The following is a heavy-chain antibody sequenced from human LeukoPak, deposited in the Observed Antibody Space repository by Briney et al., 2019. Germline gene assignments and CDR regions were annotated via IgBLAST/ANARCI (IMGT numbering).Heavy chain of an antibody. J-gene: IGHJ6*02. CDR3: ARGEWLVSLYYYYYGMDV. CDR1: GGTFSSYA. Sequence: GASVKVSCKASGGTFSSYAISWVRQAPGQGLEWMGWMNPNSGNTGYAQKFQGRVTMARNTSISTAYMELSSLRSEDTAVYYCARGEWLVSLYYYYYGMDVWGQGTTVTVSS. CDR2: MNPNSGNT. D-gene: IGHD6-19*01. V-gene: IGHV1-8*02.